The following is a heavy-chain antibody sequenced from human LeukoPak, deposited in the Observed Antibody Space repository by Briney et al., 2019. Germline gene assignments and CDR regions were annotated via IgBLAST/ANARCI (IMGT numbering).Heavy chain of an antibody. D-gene: IGHD5-24*01. CDR2: IDYRGNT. Sequence: SETLSLTWAVSGXSVSSYYGSWIRQTPGKGLEWIGYIDYRGNTNYNPSLMSRVTISEDTSKNQFSLILTSVTAADTAVYYCARSNDRDGYNFGYWGQGTLVTVSS. J-gene: IGHJ4*02. V-gene: IGHV4-59*08. CDR3: ARSNDRDGYNFGY. CDR1: GXSVSSYY.